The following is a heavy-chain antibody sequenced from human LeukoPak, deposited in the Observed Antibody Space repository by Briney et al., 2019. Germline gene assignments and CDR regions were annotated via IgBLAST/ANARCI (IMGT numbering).Heavy chain of an antibody. D-gene: IGHD1/OR15-1a*01. V-gene: IGHV3-7*01. Sequence: GGSLRLSCTASGLSFSGQWMNWVRQSPGQGLEWVDNIKYDGSEKYYVDSVKGRFTISREDAKNSLSLQMDSVRPEDTAVYYCAFNNNFKYWGQGTLVIVSS. CDR1: GLSFSGQW. CDR3: AFNNNFKY. J-gene: IGHJ4*02. CDR2: IKYDGSEK.